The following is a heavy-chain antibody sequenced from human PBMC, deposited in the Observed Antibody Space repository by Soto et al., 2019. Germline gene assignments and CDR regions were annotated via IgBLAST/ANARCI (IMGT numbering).Heavy chain of an antibody. CDR3: ARWDGRGFDL. CDR2: IGTSGSYI. V-gene: IGHV3-21*01. D-gene: IGHD1-26*01. CDR1: GFIFSRYS. J-gene: IGHJ5*02. Sequence: GGSLRLSCAVSGFIFSRYSMNWVRQAPGKGLEWVSSIGTSGSYIYDTDSVKGRFTISRDNTKDSLYLQMNSLRAEDTAIYYCARWDGRGFDLWGQGTLVTVSS.